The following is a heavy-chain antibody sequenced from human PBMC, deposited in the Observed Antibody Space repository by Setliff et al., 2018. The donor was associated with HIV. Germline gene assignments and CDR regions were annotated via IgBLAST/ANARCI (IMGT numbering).Heavy chain of an antibody. CDR2: ISPNGNSM. Sequence: GGSLRLSCAASGFTFSDYYMTWIRQAPGKGLEWVSYISPNGNSMYYADSVKGRFTISRDNAKNFVFLEMTNLRPEDTALYFCAKDYGDGHNWGAFDISGQGTVVTV. D-gene: IGHD1-1*01. CDR3: AKDYGDGHNWGAFDI. J-gene: IGHJ3*02. CDR1: GFTFSDYY. V-gene: IGHV3-11*01.